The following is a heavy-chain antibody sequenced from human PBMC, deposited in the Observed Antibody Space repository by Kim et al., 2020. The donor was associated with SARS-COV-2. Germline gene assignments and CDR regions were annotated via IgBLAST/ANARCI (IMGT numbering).Heavy chain of an antibody. J-gene: IGHJ6*02. CDR2: ISSNGVSP. Sequence: GGSLRLSCVASGFTFSSYAMHWVRQAPGKGLEYVSAISSNGVSPYYANSVKGRFTISRDNSKNTLYLQMGSLRAEDMAVYYCARDGRVSMVRGVLYYYYYGMDVWGQGTTVTVSS. V-gene: IGHV3-64*01. CDR3: ARDGRVSMVRGVLYYYYYGMDV. CDR1: GFTFSSYA. D-gene: IGHD3-10*01.